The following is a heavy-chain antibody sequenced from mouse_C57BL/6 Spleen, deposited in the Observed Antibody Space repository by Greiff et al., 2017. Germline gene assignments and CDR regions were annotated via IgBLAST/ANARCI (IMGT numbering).Heavy chain of an antibody. J-gene: IGHJ1*03. V-gene: IGHV1-20*01. CDR1: GYSFTGYF. CDR2: INPYNGDT. Sequence: VQLKQSGPELVKPGDSVQISCKASGYSFTGYFMNWVMQSHGKSLEWIGRINPYNGDTFYNQKFKGKATLTVDKSSSTAHMELRSLTSEDSAVYYCARREGDWYFDVWGTGTTVTVSS. CDR3: ARREGDWYFDV.